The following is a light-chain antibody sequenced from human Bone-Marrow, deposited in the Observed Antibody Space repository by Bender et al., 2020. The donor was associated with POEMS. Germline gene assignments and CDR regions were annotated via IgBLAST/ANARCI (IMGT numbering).Light chain of an antibody. J-gene: IGLJ3*02. CDR1: SSDVGAYDY. CDR3: AVWDDSLNGWV. CDR2: DIT. Sequence: QSVLTQPRSVSGSPGQSVTISCTITSSDVGAYDYVSWYQQHPGKVPHLIIYDITQRPSGVPDRFFGSRSGNAASLTISGLQSEDEADYYCAVWDDSLNGWVFGGGTKLTVL. V-gene: IGLV2-11*01.